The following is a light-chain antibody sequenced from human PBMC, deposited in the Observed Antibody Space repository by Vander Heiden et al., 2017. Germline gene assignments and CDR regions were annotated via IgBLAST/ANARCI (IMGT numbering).Light chain of an antibody. CDR3: QVWDFDSDHVV. V-gene: IGLV3-21*02. CDR2: DDS. Sequence: SYVLTQPPSVSVAPGQTARITCGGNDIGSKSVHWYQQKPGQAPVVGVYDDSDRPSGIPERFSGSNSGNKANLTISRVEVGDEADYDCQVWDFDSDHVVFGGGTKMTVL. J-gene: IGLJ2*01. CDR1: DIGSKS.